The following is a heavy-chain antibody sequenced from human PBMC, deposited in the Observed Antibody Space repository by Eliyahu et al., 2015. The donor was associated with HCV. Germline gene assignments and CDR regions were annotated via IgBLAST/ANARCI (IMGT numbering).Heavy chain of an antibody. D-gene: IGHD3-10*01. CDR1: GASISSEYY. Sequence: QLQLQESXPGLVKPSETLSLNCSVSGASISSEYYWGWFRQPPGKRPEWIGSIYHTGSTYYSPSXKSRVSLSVDTSKNQFSLKLTSVTATDTAVYYCVTYGSGSLSDYWGQGTLVTVSX. V-gene: IGHV4-39*01. CDR3: VTYGSGSLSDY. J-gene: IGHJ4*02. CDR2: IYHTGST.